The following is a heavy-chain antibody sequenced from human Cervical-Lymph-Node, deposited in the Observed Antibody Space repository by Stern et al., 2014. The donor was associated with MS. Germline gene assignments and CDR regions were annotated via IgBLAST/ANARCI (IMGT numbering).Heavy chain of an antibody. Sequence: QLQLQESGPGLVKPSETLSLTCTVSGGSISSYYWSWIRQPPGKGLEWIGYIYYSGSTNYNPSLKSRVTISVDTSKNQFSLKLSSVTAADTAVYYCAEGRSSTSFFDYWGQGTLVTVSS. CDR3: AEGRSSTSFFDY. V-gene: IGHV4-59*01. J-gene: IGHJ4*02. CDR1: GGSISSYY. D-gene: IGHD6-13*01. CDR2: IYYSGST.